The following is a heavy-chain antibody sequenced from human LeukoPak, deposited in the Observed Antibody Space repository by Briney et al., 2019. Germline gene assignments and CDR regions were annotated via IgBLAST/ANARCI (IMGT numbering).Heavy chain of an antibody. CDR1: GFTFSSYW. J-gene: IGHJ4*02. Sequence: GGSLRLSCAASGFTFSSYWMSWVRQAPGKGLEWVANIKQDGSEKYYVDSVKGRFTISRDNAKNSLYLQMNSLRAEDTAVYYCARDIQLWLNYHDYWGQGTLVTVSS. D-gene: IGHD5-18*01. V-gene: IGHV3-7*01. CDR3: ARDIQLWLNYHDY. CDR2: IKQDGSEK.